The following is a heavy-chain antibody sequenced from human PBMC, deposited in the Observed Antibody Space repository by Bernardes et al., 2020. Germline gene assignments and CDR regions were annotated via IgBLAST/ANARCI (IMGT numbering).Heavy chain of an antibody. CDR1: GFIFSTSW. Sequence: GGSLLLSCAASGFIFSTSWMSWVRQAPGTGLAWVANLKQDGREKNYMDSVKGRFTISRDNAKNSLYLQMNSLRADDTAVYFCARDTRGIFDYWGQGNLVTGSS. J-gene: IGHJ4*02. CDR3: ARDTRGIFDY. CDR2: LKQDGREK. D-gene: IGHD3-16*01. V-gene: IGHV3-7*01.